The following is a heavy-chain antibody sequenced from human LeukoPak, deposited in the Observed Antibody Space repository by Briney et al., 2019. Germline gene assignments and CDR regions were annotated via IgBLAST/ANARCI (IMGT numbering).Heavy chain of an antibody. D-gene: IGHD5-18*01. V-gene: IGHV1-8*01. J-gene: IGHJ4*02. CDR2: MSPDSGKP. Sequence: GASVTASCKASGYTFTNYDIYWARQATGQGLEWVGWMSPDSGKPGYTQKFQGRVTLTRDTSTSTAYMELSSLRSDDTAVYYCARGPGYQLLDDYWGQGTLVIVSS. CDR3: ARGPGYQLLDDY. CDR1: GYTFTNYD.